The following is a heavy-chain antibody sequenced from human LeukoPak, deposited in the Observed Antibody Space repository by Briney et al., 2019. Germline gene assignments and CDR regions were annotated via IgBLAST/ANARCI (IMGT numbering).Heavy chain of an antibody. CDR1: GGTFSSYA. CDR3: ARYIAVAGYFDY. Sequence: SVKVSCKASGGTFSSYAISWVRQAPGRGLEWMGGIIPIFGTANYAQKFQGRVTITADESTSTAYMELSSLRSEDTAVYYCARYIAVAGYFDYWGQGTLVTVSS. V-gene: IGHV1-69*13. CDR2: IIPIFGTA. J-gene: IGHJ4*02. D-gene: IGHD6-19*01.